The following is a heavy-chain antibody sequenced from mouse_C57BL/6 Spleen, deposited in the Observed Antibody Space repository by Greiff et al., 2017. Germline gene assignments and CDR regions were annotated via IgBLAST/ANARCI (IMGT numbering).Heavy chain of an antibody. V-gene: IGHV2-2*01. Sequence: VQLVESGPGLVQPSQSLSITCTVSGFSLTSYGVHWVRQSPGTGLEWLGVIWSGGSTDYNAAFISRLSISKDNSKSQVFFKMNSLQADDTAIYYCARGDYDRGYARDYWGQGTSVTVSS. CDR3: ARGDYDRGYARDY. J-gene: IGHJ4*01. CDR2: IWSGGST. CDR1: GFSLTSYG. D-gene: IGHD2-4*01.